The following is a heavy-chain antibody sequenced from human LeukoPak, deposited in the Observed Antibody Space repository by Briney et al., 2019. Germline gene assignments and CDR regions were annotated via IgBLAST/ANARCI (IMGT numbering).Heavy chain of an antibody. CDR1: GSTFGDYA. CDR2: IRSKAYGGTT. Sequence: GGSLRLSCTASGSTFGDYAMSWVRQAPGKGLEWVGFIRSKAYGGTTEYAASVKGRFTISRDDSKSIAYLQMNSLKTEDTAVYYCTRARSVYSSHWFDPWGQGTLVTVSS. D-gene: IGHD2-8*01. CDR3: TRARSVYSSHWFDP. J-gene: IGHJ5*02. V-gene: IGHV3-49*04.